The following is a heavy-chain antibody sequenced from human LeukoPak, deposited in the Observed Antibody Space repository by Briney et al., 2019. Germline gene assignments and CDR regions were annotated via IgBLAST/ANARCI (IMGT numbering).Heavy chain of an antibody. D-gene: IGHD6-6*01. J-gene: IGHJ6*03. CDR3: ATRGKVAARPPGYYYYMDV. V-gene: IGHV3-7*01. Sequence: GGSLRLSCAASGFTFSSYWMSWVRQAPGKGLEWVANIKQDGSEKYYVDSVKGRFTISRDNAKNSLYLQMNSLRAEDTAVYYCATRGKVAARPPGYYYYMDVWGKGTTVTVSS. CDR1: GFTFSSYW. CDR2: IKQDGSEK.